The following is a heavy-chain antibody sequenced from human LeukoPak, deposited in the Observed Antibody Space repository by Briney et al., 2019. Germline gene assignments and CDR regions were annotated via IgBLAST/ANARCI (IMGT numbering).Heavy chain of an antibody. CDR3: AILWWHRADY. D-gene: IGHD2-15*01. V-gene: IGHV3-74*01. CDR2: TNSDGSST. J-gene: IGHJ4*02. CDR1: GFTFSSYW. Sequence: GGSLRLSCAASGFTFSSYWMHWVRQAPGKGLVWVSRTNSDGSSTGYADSVKGRFTISRDNAKNTLYLQMNSLRAEDTAVYYCAILWWHRADYWGQGTLVTVSS.